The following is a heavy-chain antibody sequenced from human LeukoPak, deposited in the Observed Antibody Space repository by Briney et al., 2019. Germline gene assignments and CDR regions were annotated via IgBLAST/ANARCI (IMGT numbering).Heavy chain of an antibody. J-gene: IGHJ6*02. V-gene: IGHV3-11*01. D-gene: IGHD2-21*01. CDR1: GFPFSDYY. Sequence: GGSLRLSCAASGFPFSDYYMSWLRQAPGKGLEWVSYIGGSGTNIYYADSMKGRFTISRDNSKNSLYLQMNSLRADDTAVYYCARGFDCSTASCSCMDVWGQGTTVTVSS. CDR2: IGGSGTNI. CDR3: ARGFDCSTASCSCMDV.